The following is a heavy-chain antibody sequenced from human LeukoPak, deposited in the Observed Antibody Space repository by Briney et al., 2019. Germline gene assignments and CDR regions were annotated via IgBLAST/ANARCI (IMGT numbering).Heavy chain of an antibody. CDR3: ARSKNRGYQLPPNWFDP. J-gene: IGHJ5*02. Sequence: GGSLRLSCAASGFTFSSYAMSWVRQAPGKGLEWVANIKQDGSEKYYVDSVKGRFTISRDNAKNSLYLQMNSLRAEDTAVYYCARSKNRGYQLPPNWFDPWGQGTLVTVSS. D-gene: IGHD2-2*01. CDR2: IKQDGSEK. V-gene: IGHV3-7*03. CDR1: GFTFSSYA.